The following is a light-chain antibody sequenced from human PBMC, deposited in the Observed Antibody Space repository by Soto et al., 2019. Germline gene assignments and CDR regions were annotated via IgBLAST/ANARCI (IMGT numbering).Light chain of an antibody. Sequence: DIHMTQSPATLSASVGDRVTITCRASQSISTWLAWYQQKPGKAPKLLIYWASSLESGVPSRFSGSGSGTEFTLTISSLQPDDFATYYCQHYTASSATFGPGTKVDIK. CDR2: WAS. CDR3: QHYTASSAT. J-gene: IGKJ3*01. CDR1: QSISTW. V-gene: IGKV1-5*03.